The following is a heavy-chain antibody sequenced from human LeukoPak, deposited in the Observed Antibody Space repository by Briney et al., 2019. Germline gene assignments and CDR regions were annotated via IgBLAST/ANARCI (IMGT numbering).Heavy chain of an antibody. CDR3: ARGGDCYDSSGYFVPFDY. D-gene: IGHD3-22*01. Sequence: SETLSLTCTVSGGSINSDDYYWSWIRQPAGKGLEWIGRIYTSGSTNYNPSLKSRVTISVDTSKNQFSLKLSSVTAADTAVYYCARGGDCYDSSGYFVPFDYWGQGTLVTVSS. J-gene: IGHJ4*02. CDR2: IYTSGST. V-gene: IGHV4-61*02. CDR1: GGSINSDDYY.